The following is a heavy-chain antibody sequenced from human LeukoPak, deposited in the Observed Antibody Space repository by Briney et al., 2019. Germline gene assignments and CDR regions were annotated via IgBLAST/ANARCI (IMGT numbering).Heavy chain of an antibody. Sequence: GGSLRLSCVASGFTFSNYWMTWVRQAPGKGLEWVANIKEDGSEKNYADSVRGRFTISRDKAKNSLHLQMNSLRAEDTAVYYCARGESSGWDRQDFFDYWGQGTLVTVSS. V-gene: IGHV3-7*01. D-gene: IGHD6-19*01. CDR3: ARGESSGWDRQDFFDY. J-gene: IGHJ4*02. CDR2: IKEDGSEK. CDR1: GFTFSNYW.